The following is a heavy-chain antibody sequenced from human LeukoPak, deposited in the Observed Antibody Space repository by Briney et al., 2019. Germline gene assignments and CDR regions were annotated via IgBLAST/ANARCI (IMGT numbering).Heavy chain of an antibody. Sequence: GGSLRLSCAASGFTFDDYAMHWVRQAPGKGLVWVSRINSDGSSTSYADSVKGRFTISRDNAKNTLYLQMNSLRAEDTAVYYCARGLDSSPDYYGMDVWGQGTTVTVSS. CDR1: GFTFDDYA. V-gene: IGHV3-74*01. CDR3: ARGLDSSPDYYGMDV. CDR2: INSDGSST. J-gene: IGHJ6*02. D-gene: IGHD6-13*01.